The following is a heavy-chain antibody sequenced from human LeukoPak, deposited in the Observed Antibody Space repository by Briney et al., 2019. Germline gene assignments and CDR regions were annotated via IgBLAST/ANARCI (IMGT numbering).Heavy chain of an antibody. D-gene: IGHD6-6*01. Sequence: GGTLRLSCAASGFTFSSYSMNWVRQAPGKGLEWVSSMNSRSSSKYYSDSVKGRLTISRDNAKNSLYLQMSSLRVEDTAVYYCTRDPRHFDSCGQGTLVTVSS. CDR1: GFTFSSYS. V-gene: IGHV3-21*01. J-gene: IGHJ5*01. CDR2: MNSRSSSK. CDR3: TRDPRHFDS.